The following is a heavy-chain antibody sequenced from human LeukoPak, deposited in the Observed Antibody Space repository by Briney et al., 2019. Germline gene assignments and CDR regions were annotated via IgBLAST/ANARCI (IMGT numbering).Heavy chain of an antibody. Sequence: PSETLSLTCTVSGGSISSSSYYWGWIRQPPGRGLEWIGSIYYSGSTYYNPSLKSRVTISVDTSKNQFSLKLSSVTAADTAVYYCARTSGGSHNDIDYWGQGTLVTVSS. CDR3: ARTSGGSHNDIDY. CDR2: IYYSGST. J-gene: IGHJ4*02. V-gene: IGHV4-39*07. CDR1: GGSISSSSYY. D-gene: IGHD2-15*01.